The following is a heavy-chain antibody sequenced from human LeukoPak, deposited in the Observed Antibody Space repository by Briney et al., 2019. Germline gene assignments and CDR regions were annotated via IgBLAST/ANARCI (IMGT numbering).Heavy chain of an antibody. J-gene: IGHJ6*02. Sequence: GGSLRLACAASGFTFSDHYMDWVRQAPGKGLEWVGRIRNKANSYSTEYAASGKGRFTISRDDSKNSVYLQMNSLKTEDTAVYCCARGGSWAPLDVWGQGTTVTVSS. D-gene: IGHD3-16*01. CDR3: ARGGSWAPLDV. V-gene: IGHV3-72*01. CDR1: GFTFSDHY. CDR2: IRNKANSYST.